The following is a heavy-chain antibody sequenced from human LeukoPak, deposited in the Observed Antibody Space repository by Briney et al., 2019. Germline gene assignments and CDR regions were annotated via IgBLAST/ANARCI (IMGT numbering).Heavy chain of an antibody. J-gene: IGHJ5*02. CDR3: AKDGVSGVRGVNWFDP. CDR1: GFTFGSYA. CDR2: ISGSGGST. Sequence: GGSLRLSCAASGFTFGSYAMSWVRQAPGKGLEWVSTISGSGGSTYYADSVKGRFTISRDNSKNTLYLQMNSLRAEDTAVYYCAKDGVSGVRGVNWFDPWGQGTLVTVSS. V-gene: IGHV3-23*01. D-gene: IGHD3-10*01.